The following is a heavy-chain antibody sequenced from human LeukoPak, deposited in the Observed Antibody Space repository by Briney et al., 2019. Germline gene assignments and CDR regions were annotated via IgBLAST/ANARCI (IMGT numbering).Heavy chain of an antibody. CDR1: GVSISSSSYF. D-gene: IGHD3-10*01. CDR2: VSGGGDNT. V-gene: IGHV3-23*01. CDR3: AKLLWFGDLGGGPFDI. Sequence: SSETLSLTCAVSGVSISSSSYFWAWLRQPPGKGLEWVSSVSGGGDNTYYADSVKGRFSISRDNSKNTLYQQMNGLRAEDTAIYYCAKLLWFGDLGGGPFDIWGQGTMVTVSS. J-gene: IGHJ3*02.